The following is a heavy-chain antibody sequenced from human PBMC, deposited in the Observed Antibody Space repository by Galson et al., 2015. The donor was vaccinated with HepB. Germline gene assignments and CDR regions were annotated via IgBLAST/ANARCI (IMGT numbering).Heavy chain of an antibody. Sequence: SVKVSCKASGGTFSSYAISWVRQAPGQRLEWMGGIIPISGTTNYAQNFQGRVTITADESTSTAYMEMSSLRSEDTAIYYCARVGGKLGYCSGGSCSNWFDPWGQGALVTVSS. V-gene: IGHV1-69*13. CDR2: IIPISGTT. CDR1: GGTFSSYA. CDR3: ARVGGKLGYCSGGSCSNWFDP. D-gene: IGHD2-15*01. J-gene: IGHJ5*02.